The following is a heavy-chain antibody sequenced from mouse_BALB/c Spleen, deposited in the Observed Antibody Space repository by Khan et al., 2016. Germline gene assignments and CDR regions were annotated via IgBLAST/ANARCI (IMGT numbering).Heavy chain of an antibody. CDR3: ASDPFYYDGSSYWYFDV. CDR2: ISYDGSN. V-gene: IGHV3-6*02. J-gene: IGHJ1*01. CDR1: GYSITSGYY. D-gene: IGHD1-1*01. Sequence: EVQLQESGPGLVKPSQSLSLTCSVTGYSITSGYYWNWIRQFPGNKLEWMGYISYDGSNNYNPSLKNRISITRDTSKNQFFLKLNSVTTEDTATYYCASDPFYYDGSSYWYFDVWGAGTTVTVSS.